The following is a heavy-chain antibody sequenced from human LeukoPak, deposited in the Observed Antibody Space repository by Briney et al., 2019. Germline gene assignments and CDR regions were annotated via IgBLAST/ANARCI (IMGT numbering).Heavy chain of an antibody. J-gene: IGHJ4*02. V-gene: IGHV3-23*01. CDR3: AKWHSSSWYLRT. CDR1: GFTFSSYA. Sequence: PGGSLRLSCAASGFTFSSYAMSWVRQAPGKGLEWVSAISGSGGSTYYADSVKGRFTISRDNSKNTLYLQMNSLRAEDTVVYYCAKWHSSSWYLRTWGQGTLVTVSS. D-gene: IGHD6-13*01. CDR2: ISGSGGST.